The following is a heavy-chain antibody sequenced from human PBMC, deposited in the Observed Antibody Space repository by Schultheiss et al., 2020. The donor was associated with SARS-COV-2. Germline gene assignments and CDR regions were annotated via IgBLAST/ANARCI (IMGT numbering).Heavy chain of an antibody. CDR3: ARDRRDIVVVVASTYYYYGMDV. CDR1: GYTFTSYG. CDR2: MNPNSGNT. J-gene: IGHJ6*02. V-gene: IGHV1-8*02. Sequence: ASVKVSCKASGYTFTSYGINWVRQATGQGLEWMGWMNPNSGNTGYAQKFQGRVTMTRNTSISTAYMELSSLRSEDTAVYYCARDRRDIVVVVASTYYYYGMDVWGQGTTVTVSS. D-gene: IGHD2-15*01.